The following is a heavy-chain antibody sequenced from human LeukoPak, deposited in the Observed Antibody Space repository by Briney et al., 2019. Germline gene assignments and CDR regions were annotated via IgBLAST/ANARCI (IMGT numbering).Heavy chain of an antibody. D-gene: IGHD5-18*01. CDR2: IYSSGNS. J-gene: IGHJ4*02. CDR3: ARGQKYSYGYTVTELGSGYFDY. Sequence: SETLSLTCTVSGGSISSYYWNWFRQPAGKGLEWIGRIYSSGNSYYNASLQSRVTMSVDTSKNQFSLRLSSVTAADTAVYFCARGQKYSYGYTVTELGSGYFDYWGQGTLVTVSS. V-gene: IGHV4-4*07. CDR1: GGSISSYY.